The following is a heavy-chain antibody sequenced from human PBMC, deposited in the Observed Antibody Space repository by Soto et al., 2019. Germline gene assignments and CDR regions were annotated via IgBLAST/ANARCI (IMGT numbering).Heavy chain of an antibody. CDR2: IIPILGIA. V-gene: IGHV1-69*02. CDR1: GGTFSSYT. Sequence: QVQLVQSGAEVKKPGSSVKVSCKASGGTFSSYTISWVRQAPGQGLEWMGRIIPILGIANYAQKFQGRVTXXAXKXXSTADMELSSLRSEDTAVYYCAGGLDTAMGYYFDYWGQGTLVTVSS. D-gene: IGHD5-18*01. CDR3: AGGLDTAMGYYFDY. J-gene: IGHJ4*02.